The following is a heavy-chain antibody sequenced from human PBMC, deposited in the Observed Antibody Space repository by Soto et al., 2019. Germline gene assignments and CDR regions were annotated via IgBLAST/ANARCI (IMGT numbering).Heavy chain of an antibody. J-gene: IGHJ6*02. CDR2: LVVGTGNT. CDR1: GFTFRSSA. V-gene: IGHV1-58*01. Sequence: ASVKVSCKTSGFTFRSSAVQWVRQARGQRLEWIGWLVVGTGNTNYAQKFQQRVTISSDRSTNTVSMELSSLTSEDTAVYYCATGAYCSGGSCSDYYYYYYGMDLWGQGTTVTVS. D-gene: IGHD2-15*01. CDR3: ATGAYCSGGSCSDYYYYYYGMDL.